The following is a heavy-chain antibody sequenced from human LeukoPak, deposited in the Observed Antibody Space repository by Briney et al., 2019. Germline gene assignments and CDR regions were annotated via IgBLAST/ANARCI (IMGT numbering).Heavy chain of an antibody. Sequence: GASVKVSCKASGYTFTGYYMHWVRQAPGQGLEWMGWINPNSGGTNYTQKFQGRVTMTRDTSISTAYMELSRLRSDDTAVYYCASHSGYYDGAFDIWGQGTMVTVSS. CDR3: ASHSGYYDGAFDI. D-gene: IGHD3-22*01. V-gene: IGHV1-2*02. CDR1: GYTFTGYY. CDR2: INPNSGGT. J-gene: IGHJ3*02.